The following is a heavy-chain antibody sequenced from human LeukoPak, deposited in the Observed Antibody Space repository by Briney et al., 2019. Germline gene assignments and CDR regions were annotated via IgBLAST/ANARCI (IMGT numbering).Heavy chain of an antibody. J-gene: IGHJ4*02. CDR3: ARVQRWLQSIDY. D-gene: IGHD5-24*01. CDR1: GGSFSGYY. CDR2: INHSGST. Sequence: SETLSLTCAVYGGSFSGYYWSWIRQPPGKGLEWIGEINHSGSTNYNPSLKSRVTISVDTSKNQFSLKPSSVTAADMAVYYCARVQRWLQSIDYWGQGTLVTVSS. V-gene: IGHV4-34*01.